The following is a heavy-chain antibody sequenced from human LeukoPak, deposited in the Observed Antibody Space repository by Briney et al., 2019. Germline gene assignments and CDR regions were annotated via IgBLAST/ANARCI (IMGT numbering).Heavy chain of an antibody. CDR1: GFTFSTYS. CDR2: ITSSSSYI. J-gene: IGHJ6*04. D-gene: IGHD3-10*02. Sequence: GGSLRLSCAASGFTFSTYSMTWVRQAPGKGLEWVSSITSSSSYIYYADSVKGRFTISRDNAKNSLYLQMNSLRAEDTAVYYCAELGITMIGGVWGKGTTVTISS. V-gene: IGHV3-21*01. CDR3: AELGITMIGGV.